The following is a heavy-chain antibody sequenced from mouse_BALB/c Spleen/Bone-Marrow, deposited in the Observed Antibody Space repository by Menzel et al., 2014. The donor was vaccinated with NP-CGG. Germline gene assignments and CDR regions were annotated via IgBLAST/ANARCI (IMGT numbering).Heavy chain of an antibody. CDR1: GYTFTSYW. CDR3: ARSRGWYFDV. V-gene: IGHV1-87*01. CDR2: IYPGDGDT. J-gene: IGHJ1*01. Sequence: VQLQQSGAELARPGASVKLSCKASGYTFTSYWMQWIKQRPGQGLEWIGAIYPGDGDTTYTQKFKGKATLTADKSSSTAYMQPSSLASEDSAVYYCARSRGWYFDVWGAGTTVTVSS.